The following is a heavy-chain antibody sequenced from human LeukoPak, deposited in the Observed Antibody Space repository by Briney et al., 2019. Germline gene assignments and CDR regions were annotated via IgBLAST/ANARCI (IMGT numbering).Heavy chain of an antibody. V-gene: IGHV1-18*01. CDR2: ISAYNGNT. D-gene: IGHD5-24*01. J-gene: IGHJ4*02. Sequence: GASVKVSCKASGYSFSSHGISWVRQAPGQGLEYMGWISAYNGNTNFGQKVQGRVTMTTDTSTSTAYMELKHLRSDDTAVYYCARGGYKDADWDFDYWGQGTLVTVSS. CDR1: GYSFSSHG. CDR3: ARGGYKDADWDFDY.